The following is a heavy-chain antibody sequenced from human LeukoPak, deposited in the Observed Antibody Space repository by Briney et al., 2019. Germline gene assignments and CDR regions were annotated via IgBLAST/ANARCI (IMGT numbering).Heavy chain of an antibody. Sequence: SETLSLTCAVYGGSFSGYYWSWIRQPPGKGLEWIGEINHSGSTNYNPSLKSRVTISVDTSKNQFSLKLSSVTAADTAVYYCARLFSGIAVAGYYYYGMDVWGQGTTVTVSS. CDR2: INHSGST. D-gene: IGHD6-19*01. CDR3: ARLFSGIAVAGYYYYGMDV. J-gene: IGHJ6*02. CDR1: GGSFSGYY. V-gene: IGHV4-34*01.